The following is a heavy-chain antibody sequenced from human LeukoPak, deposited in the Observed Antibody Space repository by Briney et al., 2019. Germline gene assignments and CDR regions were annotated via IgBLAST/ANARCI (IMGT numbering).Heavy chain of an antibody. CDR2: IYYSGST. CDR1: GGSISSSSYY. D-gene: IGHD3-22*01. J-gene: IGHJ4*02. CDR3: ARDMYYYDSSGYYFDY. V-gene: IGHV4-39*02. Sequence: PSETLSLTCTVSGGSISSSSYYWGWIRQPPGEGLEWIGSIYYSGSTYYNSSLKSRVTISVDTSKNQFSLKLSSVTAADTAVYYCARDMYYYDSSGYYFDYWGQGTLVTVSS.